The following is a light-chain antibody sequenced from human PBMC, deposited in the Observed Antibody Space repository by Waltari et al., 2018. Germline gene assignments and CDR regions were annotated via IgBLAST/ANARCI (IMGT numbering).Light chain of an antibody. CDR2: GAS. J-gene: IGKJ1*01. CDR3: QHYVRLPAT. CDR1: QSVSRT. Sequence: EVVLTQCPGILSFSPGERATLSCRASQSVSRTLAWYQQKPGQAPRLLIYGASTRATGIPDRFSGGGSGTDFSLTISRLEPEDFAVYYCQHYVRLPATFGQGTKVEIK. V-gene: IGKV3-20*01.